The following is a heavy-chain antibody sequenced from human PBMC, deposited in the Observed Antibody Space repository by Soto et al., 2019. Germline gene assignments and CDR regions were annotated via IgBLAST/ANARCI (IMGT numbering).Heavy chain of an antibody. CDR2: INPNSGGT. D-gene: IGHD3-22*01. CDR3: ARDSYYDSSGYYFPYYYYGMDV. Sequence: ASVKVSCKASGYTFTGYYMHWVRQAPGQGXEWMGWINPNSGGTNYAQKFQGWVTMTRDTSISTAYMELSRLRSDDTAVYYCARDSYYDSSGYYFPYYYYGMDVWGQGTTVTVS. CDR1: GYTFTGYY. J-gene: IGHJ6*02. V-gene: IGHV1-2*04.